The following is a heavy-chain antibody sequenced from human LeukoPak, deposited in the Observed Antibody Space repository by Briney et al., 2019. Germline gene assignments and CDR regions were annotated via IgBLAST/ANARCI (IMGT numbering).Heavy chain of an antibody. V-gene: IGHV1-24*01. CDR1: GYTLTELS. Sequence: ASVKVYCKVSGYTLTELSMHWVRQAPGKGLEWMGGFDPEDGETIYAQKSQGRVTMTEDTSTDTAYMELSSLRSEDTAVYYCARDRRGYSGYDRPNYWGQGTLVTVSS. J-gene: IGHJ4*02. D-gene: IGHD5-12*01. CDR3: ARDRRGYSGYDRPNY. CDR2: FDPEDGET.